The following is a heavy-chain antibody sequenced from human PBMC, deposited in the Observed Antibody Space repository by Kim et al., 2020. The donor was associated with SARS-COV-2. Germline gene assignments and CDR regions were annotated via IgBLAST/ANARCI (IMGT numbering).Heavy chain of an antibody. CDR1: GYSFTSYW. Sequence: GESLQISCKGSGYSFTSYWIGWVRQMPGKGLEWMGIIYPGDSDTRYSPSFQGQVTISADKSISTAYLQWSSLKASDTAMYYCASREYYYGSGTSFDYWGQGTLVTVSS. J-gene: IGHJ4*02. D-gene: IGHD3-10*01. CDR3: ASREYYYGSGTSFDY. V-gene: IGHV5-51*01. CDR2: IYPGDSDT.